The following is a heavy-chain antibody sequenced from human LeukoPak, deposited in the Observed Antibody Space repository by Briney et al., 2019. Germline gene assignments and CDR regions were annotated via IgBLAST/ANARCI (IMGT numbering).Heavy chain of an antibody. D-gene: IGHD3-10*01. Sequence: GGSLRLSCAASGFTVSGNYMSWVRQAPGKGLEWVSVIYSGGSTHYADSVKGRFTISRDNAKNTLYLQMNSLRAEDTAVYYCARVAVLWFGVDYWGQGTLVTVSS. V-gene: IGHV3-66*01. CDR3: ARVAVLWFGVDY. CDR1: GFTVSGNY. CDR2: IYSGGST. J-gene: IGHJ4*02.